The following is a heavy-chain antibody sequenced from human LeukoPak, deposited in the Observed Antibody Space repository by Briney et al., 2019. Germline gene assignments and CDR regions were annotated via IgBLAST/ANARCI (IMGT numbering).Heavy chain of an antibody. Sequence: GASVKVSCKASGATFSDYALSWVRQAPGQGLEWMGGIIPIFGTANYAQKFQGRVTMTTDTSTSTAYMELRSLRSDDTAVYYCARGLEWLTRRHTWFDPWGQGTLVTVSS. CDR2: IIPIFGTA. CDR1: GATFSDYA. V-gene: IGHV1-69*05. CDR3: ARGLEWLTRRHTWFDP. J-gene: IGHJ5*02. D-gene: IGHD3-3*01.